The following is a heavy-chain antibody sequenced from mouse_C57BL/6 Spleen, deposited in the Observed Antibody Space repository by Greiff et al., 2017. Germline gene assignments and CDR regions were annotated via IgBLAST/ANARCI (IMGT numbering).Heavy chain of an antibody. D-gene: IGHD2-3*01. CDR2: IKPSNGGT. V-gene: IGHV1-53*01. J-gene: IGHJ2*01. CDR1: GYTFTSYW. Sequence: QVQLQQPGTELVKPGASVKLSCKASGYTFTSYWMHWVKQRPGQGLEWIGNIKPSNGGTNYNEKFKSKATLTVDKSTSTAYMQLSSLTSEDSAVYYCARAMGGYYPDYWGQGTTLTVSS. CDR3: ARAMGGYYPDY.